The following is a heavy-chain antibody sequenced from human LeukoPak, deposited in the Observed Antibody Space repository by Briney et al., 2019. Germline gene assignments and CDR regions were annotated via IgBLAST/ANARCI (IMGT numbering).Heavy chain of an antibody. CDR2: IKQDGSEI. D-gene: IGHD1-26*01. CDR1: GFPFSNYW. CDR3: AKPLNGTYFSIDY. J-gene: IGHJ4*02. Sequence: PGGSLRLSCAASGFPFSNYWMHWVRQAPGKGLEWVANIKQDGSEIHYVDSVKGRFTISRDNSKNTLYLQMNSLRAEDTALYYCAKPLNGTYFSIDYWGQGTLVTVSS. V-gene: IGHV3-7*03.